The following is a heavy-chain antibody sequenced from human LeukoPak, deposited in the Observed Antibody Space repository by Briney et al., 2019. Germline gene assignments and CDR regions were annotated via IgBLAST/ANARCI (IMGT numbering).Heavy chain of an antibody. D-gene: IGHD6-13*01. CDR3: AKDTRSFSIAAAGD. J-gene: IGHJ4*02. CDR1: GFTFSSHG. V-gene: IGHV3-43*02. CDR2: ISGSDGNT. Sequence: GGSLRLSCAASGFTFSSHGMSWVRQAPGKGLEWVSSISGSDGNTYYADSVKGRFTISRDNSKNSLYLQMNSLRTEDTALYYCAKDTRSFSIAAAGDWGQGTLVTVSS.